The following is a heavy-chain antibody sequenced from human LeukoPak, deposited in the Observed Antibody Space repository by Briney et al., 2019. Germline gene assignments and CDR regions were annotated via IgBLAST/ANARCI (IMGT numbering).Heavy chain of an antibody. CDR1: GGTISSSSYS. D-gene: IGHD3/OR15-3a*01. CDR2: IYYSGTT. Sequence: NPSETLSLTCTVSGGTISSSSYSWGWIRQPPGKGLEWTGSIYYSGTTYYNPSLKSRVTISVDTSKIQFSLKLSSVAATDTAVYFCARLRFDFWIGYTHPYFDYWGQGTLVTVSS. V-gene: IGHV4-39*01. CDR3: ARLRFDFWIGYTHPYFDY. J-gene: IGHJ4*02.